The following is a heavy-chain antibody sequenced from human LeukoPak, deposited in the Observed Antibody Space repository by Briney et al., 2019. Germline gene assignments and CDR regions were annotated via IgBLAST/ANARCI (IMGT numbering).Heavy chain of an antibody. CDR3: ARHIAAAGKVYYYYYGMDV. CDR1: GGSISRHY. V-gene: IGHV4-59*08. D-gene: IGHD6-13*01. Sequence: SETLSLTCTVSGGSISRHYWSWIRQPPGKGLEWIGYVFYTGSTNYNPSLKSRVTISVDTSKNQFSLKLSSVTAADTAVYYCARHIAAAGKVYYYYYGMDVWGQGTTVTVSS. CDR2: VFYTGST. J-gene: IGHJ6*02.